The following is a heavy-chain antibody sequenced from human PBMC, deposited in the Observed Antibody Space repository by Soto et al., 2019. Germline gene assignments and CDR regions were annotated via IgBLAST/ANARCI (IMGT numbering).Heavy chain of an antibody. CDR1: GFTFTSSA. D-gene: IGHD6-13*01. CDR2: IVVGSGNT. CDR3: ARVPGGYSSSWYYFDY. J-gene: IGHJ4*02. V-gene: IGHV1-58*01. Sequence: SVKVSCKASGFTFTSSAVQWVRQARGQRLEWIGWIVVGSGNTNYAQKFQERVTITRDTSISTAYMELSRLRSDDTAVYYCARVPGGYSSSWYYFDYWGQGTLVTVSS.